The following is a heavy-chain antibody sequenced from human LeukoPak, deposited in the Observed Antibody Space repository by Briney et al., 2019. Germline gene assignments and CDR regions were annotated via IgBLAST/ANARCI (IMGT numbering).Heavy chain of an antibody. V-gene: IGHV4-31*03. Sequence: SETLSLTCTVSGGSISSGGYYWSWIRQQPGKGLEWIGYIYYSGSTYYNPSLKSRVTTSVDTSKNQFSLKLTSVTAADTAVYYCAKGLSRLGSGWYFDLWGRGTLVTVSS. CDR2: IYYSGST. CDR1: GGSISSGGYY. CDR3: AKGLSRLGSGWYFDL. J-gene: IGHJ2*01. D-gene: IGHD3-10*01.